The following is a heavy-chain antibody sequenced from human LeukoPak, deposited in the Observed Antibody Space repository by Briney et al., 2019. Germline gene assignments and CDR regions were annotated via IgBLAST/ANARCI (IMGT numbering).Heavy chain of an antibody. CDR3: ATRWADAFDI. CDR2: ISAYNGNT. V-gene: IGHV1-18*01. J-gene: IGHJ3*02. CDR1: GYTFTSYD. D-gene: IGHD5-24*01. Sequence: ASVKVSCKASGYTFTSYDINWVRQATGQGLEWMGWISAYNGNTNYAQKLQGRVTMTTDTSTSTAYMELRSLRSDDTAVYYCATRWADAFDIWGQGTMVTVSS.